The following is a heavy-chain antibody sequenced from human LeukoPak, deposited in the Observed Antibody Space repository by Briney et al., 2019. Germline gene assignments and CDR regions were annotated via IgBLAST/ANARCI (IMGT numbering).Heavy chain of an antibody. CDR2: IYSGGST. CDR3: ARDLCRIVVVPHYFDY. D-gene: IGHD3-22*01. J-gene: IGHJ4*02. Sequence: GGSLRLSCTTSGFTFSSNYMTWVRQAPGKGLEWVSIIYSGGSTDYADSVKGRFTISRDNAKNSLYLQMNSLRAEDTAVYYCARDLCRIVVVPHYFDYWGQGTLVTVSS. V-gene: IGHV3-66*01. CDR1: GFTFSSNY.